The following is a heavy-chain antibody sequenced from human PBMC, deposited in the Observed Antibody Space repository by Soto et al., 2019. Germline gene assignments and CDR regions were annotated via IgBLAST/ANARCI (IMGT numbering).Heavy chain of an antibody. V-gene: IGHV1-69*06. D-gene: IGHD3-10*01. J-gene: IGHJ3*02. CDR1: GGTLSDHG. CDR3: ARGVYGSGNYYTGPSAFAI. Sequence: QVQLEQSGAEVKKPGSSVNVSCKASGGTLSDHGVAWLRQAPGQGLEWMGGTIPVFNTAKYAQKFQGRVTVTADKFTNIAYMELSSLRSEDTAFYFCARGVYGSGNYYTGPSAFAIWGQGKMVIVSS. CDR2: TIPVFNTA.